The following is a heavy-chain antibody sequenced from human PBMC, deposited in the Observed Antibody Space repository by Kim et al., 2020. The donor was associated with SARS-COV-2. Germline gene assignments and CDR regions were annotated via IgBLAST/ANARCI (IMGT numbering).Heavy chain of an antibody. CDR1: GGSINSGDYF. Sequence: SETLSLTCSVSGGSINSGDYFWSWIRQHPGKGLEWVGYVYYTKSTYHNPSLEGRRMISMDTSKNQFSLKLSSVTAADTAVYYCARAGATLRGYFYGMDVWGQGSTGTVSS. CDR3: ARAGATLRGYFYGMDV. CDR2: VYYTKST. V-gene: IGHV4-31*03. D-gene: IGHD3-10*01. J-gene: IGHJ6*02.